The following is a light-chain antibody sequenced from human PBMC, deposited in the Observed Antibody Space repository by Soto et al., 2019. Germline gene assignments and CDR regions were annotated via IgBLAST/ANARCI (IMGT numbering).Light chain of an antibody. CDR2: GNS. CDR3: QSYDSSLSGFYV. Sequence: QSVLTQPPSVSGAPGQRVTISCTGSSSNIGAGYDVHWYQQLPGTAPKLLIYGNSNRPSGVPDRFSGSKSGTSASLASTGLQAEDEADYYCQSYDSSLSGFYVFGSGTKLTV. J-gene: IGLJ1*01. CDR1: SSNIGAGYD. V-gene: IGLV1-40*01.